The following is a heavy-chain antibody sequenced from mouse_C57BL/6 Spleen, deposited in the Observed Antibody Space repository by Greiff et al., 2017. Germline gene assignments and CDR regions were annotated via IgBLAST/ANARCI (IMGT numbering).Heavy chain of an antibody. J-gene: IGHJ2*01. CDR3: ARSGGSSPYY. CDR1: GYTFTSYW. CDR2: IDPSDSYT. D-gene: IGHD1-1*01. V-gene: IGHV1-50*01. Sequence: QVQLQQPGAELVKPGASVKLSCKASGYTFTSYWMQWVKQRLGQGLEWIGEIDPSDSYTNYNQKFKGKATLTVDTSSSTAYMQLSSLTSEDSAVYYCARSGGSSPYYWGQGTTLTVSS.